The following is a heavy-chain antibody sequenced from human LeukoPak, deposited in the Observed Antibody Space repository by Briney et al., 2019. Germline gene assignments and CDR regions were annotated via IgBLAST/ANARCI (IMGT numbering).Heavy chain of an antibody. Sequence: GSLRLSCAASGFTFSSYAMGWVRQAPGKGLEWVSSTSGNGEKTFYADSVKGRFTISRDNSKYTLDLQMNSLRVEDTAVYYCGRDRRYSFDSWGQGTLVTVSS. CDR1: GFTFSSYA. CDR3: GRDRRYSFDS. V-gene: IGHV3-23*01. CDR2: TSGNGEKT. D-gene: IGHD1-14*01. J-gene: IGHJ4*02.